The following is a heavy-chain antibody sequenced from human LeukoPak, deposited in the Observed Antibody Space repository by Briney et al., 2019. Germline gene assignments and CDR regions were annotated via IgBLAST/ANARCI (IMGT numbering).Heavy chain of an antibody. D-gene: IGHD3/OR15-3a*01. V-gene: IGHV4-59*01. J-gene: IGHJ4*02. CDR3: ARLDYFLTGIDY. CDR1: GGSISSYY. CDR2: IYYSGST. Sequence: PSETLSLTCTVSGGSISSYYWSWIRQPPGKGLEWIGYIYYSGSTNYNPSLKSRVTISVDTSNIQFYLKLSSVTAAYTAVYYCARLDYFLTGIDYWGQGTLVTVSS.